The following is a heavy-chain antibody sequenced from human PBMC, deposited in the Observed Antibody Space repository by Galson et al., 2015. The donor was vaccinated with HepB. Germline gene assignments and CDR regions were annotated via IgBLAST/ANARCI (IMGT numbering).Heavy chain of an antibody. CDR2: IYYSGST. Sequence: LSLTCTVSGGSINSGGYYWSWIRQHPGKGLEWIGYIYYSGSTYSNPSLKSRVAMSVDTSKTQFSLKLSAVTAADTAVYFCARAYSNYVGYYFDYWGQGTLVTVSS. J-gene: IGHJ4*02. V-gene: IGHV4-31*03. CDR3: ARAYSNYVGYYFDY. D-gene: IGHD4-11*01. CDR1: GGSINSGGYY.